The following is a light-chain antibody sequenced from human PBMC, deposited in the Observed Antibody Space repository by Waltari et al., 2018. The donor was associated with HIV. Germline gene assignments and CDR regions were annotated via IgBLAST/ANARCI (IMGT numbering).Light chain of an antibody. CDR1: PSVPSNY. CDR2: GAS. V-gene: IGKV3-20*01. CDR3: QQYGTSLFT. J-gene: IGKJ3*01. Sequence: EIVLTQSPDTLSLSPGESAFLSCRASPSVPSNYLAWYQHKGGQAPRVVIYGASSRATGIPERFSGTGSGTDFTLSITRLEPDDFAVYYCQQYGTSLFTFGPGTKVEIK.